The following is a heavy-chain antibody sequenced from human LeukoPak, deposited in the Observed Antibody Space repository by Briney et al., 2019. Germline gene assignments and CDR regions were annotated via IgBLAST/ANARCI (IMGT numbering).Heavy chain of an antibody. CDR2: ISYDGSNK. J-gene: IGHJ4*02. Sequence: GGSLRLSCAASGFTFRTSGMHWVRQAPGKGLEWVAVISYDGSNKYYADSVKGRFTISRDNSKNTLYLQMNSLRAEDTAVYYCAKGGTRFDYWGQGTLVTVSS. CDR1: GFTFRTSG. V-gene: IGHV3-30*18. D-gene: IGHD3-16*01. CDR3: AKGGTRFDY.